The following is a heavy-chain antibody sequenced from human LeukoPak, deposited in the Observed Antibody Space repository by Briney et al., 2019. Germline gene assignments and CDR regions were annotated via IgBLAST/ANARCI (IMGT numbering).Heavy chain of an antibody. CDR1: GGSISSFH. Sequence: SETLSLTCTVSGGSISSFHWSWIRQPPGKELEWIGYIYYSGNTKYNPSLKSRVTILVDTSKNQFSLKLSSVTAADTAVYYCARDQRLGTFDYWGQGTLVTVSS. CDR2: IYYSGNT. D-gene: IGHD3-16*01. J-gene: IGHJ4*02. CDR3: ARDQRLGTFDY. V-gene: IGHV4-59*01.